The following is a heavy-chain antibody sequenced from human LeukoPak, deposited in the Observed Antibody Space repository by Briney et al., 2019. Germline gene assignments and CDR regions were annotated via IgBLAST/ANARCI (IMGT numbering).Heavy chain of an antibody. V-gene: IGHV3-33*08. CDR3: ARISCTGNSCRPYSYYDMDV. CDR1: GFTFSSYA. Sequence: QTGGSLRLSCAASGFTFSSYAMHWVRQAPGKGLEWVAVIWYDGSNKHYADSVKGRFTVSRDNSKSTLYLQLNSLRVEDTAVYYCARISCTGNSCRPYSYYDMDVWGQGTTVTVSS. D-gene: IGHD2-15*01. J-gene: IGHJ6*02. CDR2: IWYDGSNK.